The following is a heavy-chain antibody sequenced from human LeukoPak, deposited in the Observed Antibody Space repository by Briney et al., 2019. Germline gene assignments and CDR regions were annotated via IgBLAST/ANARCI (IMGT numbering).Heavy chain of an antibody. CDR3: ARGVGATETDAFDI. CDR1: GFTFSNYG. D-gene: IGHD1-26*01. V-gene: IGHV3-30*02. J-gene: IGHJ3*02. CDR2: VRYDGSNK. Sequence: SGGSLRLSCAASGFTFSNYGMHWVRQAPGKELEWVAFVRYDGSNKYYADSVKGRFTISRDNSKNTLYLQMNSLRPEDTAVYYCARGVGATETDAFDIWGQGTMVTVSS.